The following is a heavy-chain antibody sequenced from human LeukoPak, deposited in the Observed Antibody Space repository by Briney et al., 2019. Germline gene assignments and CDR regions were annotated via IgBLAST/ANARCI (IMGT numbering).Heavy chain of an antibody. CDR2: TIPIFGTA. CDR1: GGTFSSYA. J-gene: IGHJ4*02. CDR3: ARGPGSSWYFDY. Sequence: VASVQVSCQASGGTFSSYAISWVRQAPGQGLEWMGGTIPIFGTANYAQKFQGRVTITADESTSTAYMELSSLRSEDTAVYYCARGPGSSWYFDYWGQGTLVTVSS. D-gene: IGHD6-13*01. V-gene: IGHV1-69*01.